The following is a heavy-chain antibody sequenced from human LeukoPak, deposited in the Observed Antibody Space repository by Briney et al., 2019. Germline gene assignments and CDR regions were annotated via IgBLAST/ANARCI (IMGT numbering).Heavy chain of an antibody. CDR1: GGTLSSYA. J-gene: IGHJ1*01. CDR2: IIPIFGTA. CDR3: ARDPANYYDSSGYYYDYFQH. V-gene: IGHV1-69*05. D-gene: IGHD3-22*01. Sequence: SVKVSCKASGGTLSSYAISWLRQAPGQGLEWMGRIIPIFGTANYAQKFQGRVTITTDESTSTAYTELSSLRSEDTAVYYCARDPANYYDSSGYYYDYFQHWGQGTLVTVSS.